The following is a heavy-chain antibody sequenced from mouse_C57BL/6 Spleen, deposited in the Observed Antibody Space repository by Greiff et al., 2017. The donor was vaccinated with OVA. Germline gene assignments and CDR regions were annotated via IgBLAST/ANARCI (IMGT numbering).Heavy chain of an antibody. CDR1: GYTFTSYW. CDR3: AKSGTGTRIAY. CDR2: IYPGSGST. V-gene: IGHV1-55*01. J-gene: IGHJ3*01. Sequence: QVQLQQPGAELVKPGASVKMSCKASGYTFTSYWITWVKQRPGQGLEWIGDIYPGSGSTNYNEKFKSKATLTVDTSSSTAYMQLSSLTSGDSAVDYCAKSGTGTRIAYWGQGTLVTVSA. D-gene: IGHD4-1*01.